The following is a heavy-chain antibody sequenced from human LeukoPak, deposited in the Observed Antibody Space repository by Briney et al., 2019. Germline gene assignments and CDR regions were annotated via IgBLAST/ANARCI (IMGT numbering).Heavy chain of an antibody. Sequence: SETLSLTCTVSGGSISSYYWSWIRQPPGKGLEWIGFIFYSGSTNYNPSLKSRVTISVDTSKNQFSLKLSSVTAADTAVYYCARGGYCSSTSCYPDYWGQGTLVTVSS. CDR1: GGSISSYY. CDR2: IFYSGST. CDR3: ARGGYCSSTSCYPDY. J-gene: IGHJ4*02. V-gene: IGHV4-59*12. D-gene: IGHD2-2*01.